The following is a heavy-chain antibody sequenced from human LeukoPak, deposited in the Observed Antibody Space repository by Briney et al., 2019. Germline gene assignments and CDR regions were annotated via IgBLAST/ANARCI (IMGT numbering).Heavy chain of an antibody. D-gene: IGHD4-17*01. CDR2: ISYDGSNK. CDR3: AKRGSTVTTLSGSKNWFDP. CDR1: GFTFSSYG. V-gene: IGHV3-30*18. Sequence: GGSLRLSCAASGFTFSSYGMHWVRQAPGKGLEWVAVISYDGSNKYYADSVKGRFTISRDNSKNTLYLQMNSLRAEDTAVYYCAKRGSTVTTLSGSKNWFDPWGQGTLVTVSS. J-gene: IGHJ5*02.